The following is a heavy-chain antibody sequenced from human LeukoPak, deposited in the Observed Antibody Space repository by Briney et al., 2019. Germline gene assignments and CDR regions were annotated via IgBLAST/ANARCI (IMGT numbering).Heavy chain of an antibody. V-gene: IGHV3-23*05. D-gene: IGHD6-19*01. CDR3: AKDVAPDSGWDLDY. Sequence: GGSLRLSCAASGFTFSTYSMTWVRQAPGKGLEWVSSIYNSGSRTFYGDSVKGRFTVSRDNSKNTLYLQMNSLRAGDTAVYYCAKDVAPDSGWDLDYWGQGTLVTVSS. CDR1: GFTFSTYS. CDR2: IYNSGSRT. J-gene: IGHJ4*02.